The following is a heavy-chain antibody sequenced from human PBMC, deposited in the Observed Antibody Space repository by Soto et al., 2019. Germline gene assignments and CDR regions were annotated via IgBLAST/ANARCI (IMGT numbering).Heavy chain of an antibody. V-gene: IGHV1-8*01. D-gene: IGHD7-27*01. CDR2: MNRNSGNT. CDR3: ARERRLGIDGMDV. Sequence: QVQLVQSGAEVKKPGASVKVSCKASGYTFTSDDINWVRQATGQGLEWMGWMNRNSGNTGYAQKFQGRVNVTGNTSVSPAYMELRSLRSDDTSVYYCARERRLGIDGMDVWGQGTTVTVSS. J-gene: IGHJ6*02. CDR1: GYTFTSDD.